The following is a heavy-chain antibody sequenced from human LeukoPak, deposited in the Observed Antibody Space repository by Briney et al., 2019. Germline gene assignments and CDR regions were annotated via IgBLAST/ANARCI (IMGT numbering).Heavy chain of an antibody. CDR1: GGSISNYY. Sequence: ETLSLTCTVSGGSISNYYWSWIRQPPGKGLEWIGYIYYSGSTNYNPSLKSRVTISVDTSKNQFSLKLGSVTAADTAVYYCASSRYQLPLFDYWGQGTLVTVSS. CDR2: IYYSGST. V-gene: IGHV4-59*01. J-gene: IGHJ4*02. CDR3: ASSRYQLPLFDY. D-gene: IGHD2-2*01.